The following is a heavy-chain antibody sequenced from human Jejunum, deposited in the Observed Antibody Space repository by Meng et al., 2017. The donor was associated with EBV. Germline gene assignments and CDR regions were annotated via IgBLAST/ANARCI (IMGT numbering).Heavy chain of an antibody. Sequence: QGQVKQWGAGLLKPSETLSLTCGVYGGSFSDYYWTWIRQPPGKGLEWIGEISHSGTTKYNPSLKSRVTISLDTSNNQFSLNLNSVTAADTALYYCARYGKCSGNSFYCFDPWGQGTLVTVSS. CDR2: ISHSGTT. CDR1: GGSFSDYY. D-gene: IGHD4-23*01. CDR3: ARYGKCSGNSFYCFDP. J-gene: IGHJ5*02. V-gene: IGHV4-34*01.